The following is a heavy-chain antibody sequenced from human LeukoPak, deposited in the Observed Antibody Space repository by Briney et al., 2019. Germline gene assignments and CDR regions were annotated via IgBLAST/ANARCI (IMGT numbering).Heavy chain of an antibody. CDR2: INAGNGNT. CDR3: ASSRGPKYSSSWFDY. CDR1: GYTFTSYA. Sequence: ASVKVSCKASGYTFTSYAMHWVRQAPGQRLEWMGWINAGNGNTKYSQKFQGRVTITRDTSASTAYMELSSLRSEDTAVYYCASSRGPKYSSSWFDYWAREPWSPSPQ. J-gene: IGHJ4*02. D-gene: IGHD6-13*01. V-gene: IGHV1-3*01.